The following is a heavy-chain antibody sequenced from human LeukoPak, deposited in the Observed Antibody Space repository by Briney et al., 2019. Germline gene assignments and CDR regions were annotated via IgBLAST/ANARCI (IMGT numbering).Heavy chain of an antibody. CDR1: GGSISSRSYY. Sequence: SETLSLTCTVSGGSISSRSYYWGWIRQPPGKGLEWIGSIYYSGSTYYNPSLKSRVTISVDTSKNQFSLKLSSVTAADTAVYYCARRPAVPAMVTSWGQGTLVTVSS. J-gene: IGHJ5*02. CDR3: ARRPAVPAMVTS. D-gene: IGHD5-18*01. CDR2: IYYSGST. V-gene: IGHV4-39*01.